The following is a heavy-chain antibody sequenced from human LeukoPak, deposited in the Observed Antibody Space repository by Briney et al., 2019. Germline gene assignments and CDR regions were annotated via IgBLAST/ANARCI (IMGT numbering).Heavy chain of an antibody. Sequence: SETLSLTCAVYGGSFSRYYWSWIRQPPRQGLEWIGEINHSGDTNYNPSLKSRVTISLDTSKNQFSLKLSSVTAADTAVYCCARVRVTMVVTPHAFDIWGQGTMVTVSS. CDR3: ARVRVTMVVTPHAFDI. V-gene: IGHV4-34*01. D-gene: IGHD4-23*01. CDR1: GGSFSRYY. CDR2: INHSGDT. J-gene: IGHJ3*02.